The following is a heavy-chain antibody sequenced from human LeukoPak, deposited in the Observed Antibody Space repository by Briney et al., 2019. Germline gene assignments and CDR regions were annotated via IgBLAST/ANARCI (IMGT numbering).Heavy chain of an antibody. D-gene: IGHD5-24*01. CDR2: IISILGIA. CDR3: ARDRMATSPFDY. CDR1: GGTFSSYA. J-gene: IGHJ4*02. V-gene: IGHV1-69*04. Sequence: SVKVSCKASGGTFSSYAISWVRQAPGQGLEWMGRIISILGIANYAQKFQGRVTITADKSTSTAYMELSSLRSEDTAVYYCARDRMATSPFDYWGQGTLVTVPS.